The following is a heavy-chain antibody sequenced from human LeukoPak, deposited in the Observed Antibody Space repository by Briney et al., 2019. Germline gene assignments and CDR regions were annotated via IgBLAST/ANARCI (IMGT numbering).Heavy chain of an antibody. D-gene: IGHD3-3*01. CDR3: ARDFRGSLGGYYEDS. CDR1: GFTFSDYW. V-gene: IGHV3-7*01. CDR2: IHPHGSDK. J-gene: IGHJ4*02. Sequence: GGSLRLSCAASGFTFSDYWLAWVRQAPGKGLEYVANIHPHGSDKYYMDFLKGRFTISRDNTKNSLYLQMNSLRPDDPAVYFCARDFRGSLGGYYEDSWGQGTLVTVSS.